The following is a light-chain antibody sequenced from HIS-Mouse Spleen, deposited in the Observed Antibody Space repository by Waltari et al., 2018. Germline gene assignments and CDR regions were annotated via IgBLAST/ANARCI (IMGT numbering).Light chain of an antibody. Sequence: QSALTQPASVSGSPGQSITISCTGTSSDVGSYNLVSWYQQHPAKAPKLMIYEGSKRPSGVSNRLSGYKSGNTASLTISGLQAEDEADYYCCSYAGSSTYVFGTGTKVTVL. CDR3: CSYAGSSTYV. V-gene: IGLV2-23*01. CDR2: EGS. J-gene: IGLJ1*01. CDR1: SSDVGSYNL.